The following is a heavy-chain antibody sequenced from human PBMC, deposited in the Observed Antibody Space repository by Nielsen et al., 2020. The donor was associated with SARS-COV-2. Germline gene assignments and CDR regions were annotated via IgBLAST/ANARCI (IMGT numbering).Heavy chain of an antibody. CDR2: ISSSSSYI. V-gene: IGHV3-21*01. J-gene: IGHJ3*02. D-gene: IGHD1-26*01. Sequence: GESLKISCAASGFTFSSYSMNWVRQAPGKGLEWVSSISSSSSYIYYADSVKGRFTISRDNAKNSLYLQMNSLRAEDTAVYYCARRGGSGSHRVIAFDIWGQGTMVTVSS. CDR3: ARRGGSGSHRVIAFDI. CDR1: GFTFSSYS.